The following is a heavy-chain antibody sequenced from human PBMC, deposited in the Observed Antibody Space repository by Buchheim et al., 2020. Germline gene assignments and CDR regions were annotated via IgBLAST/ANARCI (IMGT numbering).Heavy chain of an antibody. CDR3: ARDRRIAAAGKGYYYYGMDV. D-gene: IGHD6-13*01. CDR2: INPNRGGT. J-gene: IGHJ6*02. Sequence: QVQLVQSGAEVKKPGASVKVSCKASGYTFTGYYMHWVRPAPGQGLEWMGWINPNRGGTNYAQKFQGWVTMNRDTSISTAYMELSRLRSDDTAVYYCARDRRIAAAGKGYYYYGMDVWGQGTT. CDR1: GYTFTGYY. V-gene: IGHV1-2*04.